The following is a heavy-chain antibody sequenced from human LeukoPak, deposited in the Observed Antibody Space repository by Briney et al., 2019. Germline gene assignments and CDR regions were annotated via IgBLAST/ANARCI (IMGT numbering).Heavy chain of an antibody. J-gene: IGHJ4*02. D-gene: IGHD6-6*01. CDR1: GFIFSSYW. V-gene: IGHV3-74*01. CDR3: ARGKLAAQDY. CDR2: INMDGSGT. Sequence: GGSLRLSCAASGFIFSSYWMHWVRQAPGKGLVWVSHINMDGSGTDYTDSVKGRFTISRDNTKNTLYLQMNSLRAEDTAIYYCARGKLAAQDYWGQGTLVTVSS.